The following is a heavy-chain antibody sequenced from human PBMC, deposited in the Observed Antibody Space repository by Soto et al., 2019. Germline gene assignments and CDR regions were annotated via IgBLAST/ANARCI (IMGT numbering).Heavy chain of an antibody. CDR1: GGTFSSYT. D-gene: IGHD3-3*01. CDR2: IIPILGIA. Sequence: ASVKVSCKASGGTFSSYTISWVRQAPGQGLEWMGRIIPILGIANYAQKIQGRVKITADKSTSTAYMELSSLISEDTAVYYCAREGILEAPAGAFDIWGQGTMVTVSS. V-gene: IGHV1-69*04. J-gene: IGHJ3*02. CDR3: AREGILEAPAGAFDI.